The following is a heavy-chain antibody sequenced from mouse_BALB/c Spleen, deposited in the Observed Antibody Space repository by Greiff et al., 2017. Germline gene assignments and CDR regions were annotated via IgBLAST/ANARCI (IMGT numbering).Heavy chain of an antibody. CDR1: GFSLTGYG. Sequence: VMLVESGPGLVAPSQSLSITCTVSGFSLTGYGVNWVRQPPGKGLEWLGMIWGDGSTDYNSALKSRLSISKDNSKSQVFLKMNSLQTDDTARYYCARASISRYGYYAMDYWGQGTSVTVAS. D-gene: IGHD2-10*02. V-gene: IGHV2-6-7*01. CDR2: IWGDGST. CDR3: ARASISRYGYYAMDY. J-gene: IGHJ4*01.